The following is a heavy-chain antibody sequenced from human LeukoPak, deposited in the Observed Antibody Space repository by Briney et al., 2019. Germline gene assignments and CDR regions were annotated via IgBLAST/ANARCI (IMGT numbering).Heavy chain of an antibody. CDR3: ARAPIFGVVTDAFDI. V-gene: IGHV3-53*01. Sequence: GGSLRLSCAASGFTVSSNYMSWVRQAPGKGLEWVSVIYSGGSTYYADSVKGRFTISRDNSKNTLYLQMNSLRAEDTAAYYCARAPIFGVVTDAFDIWGQGTMVTVSS. CDR1: GFTVSSNY. CDR2: IYSGGST. D-gene: IGHD3-3*01. J-gene: IGHJ3*02.